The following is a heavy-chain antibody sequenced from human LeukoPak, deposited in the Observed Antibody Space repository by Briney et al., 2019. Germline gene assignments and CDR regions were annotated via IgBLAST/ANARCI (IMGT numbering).Heavy chain of an antibody. CDR2: IIPILGIA. D-gene: IGHD5-18*01. CDR1: GGTFSSYA. V-gene: IGHV1-69*04. J-gene: IGHJ1*01. Sequence: SVKVSCKASGGTFSSYAISWVRQAPGQGLEWMGRIIPILGIANYAQKFQGRVTITADKSTSTAYMELSSLRSEDTAVYYCAGGYGPGAEYFQRWGQGTLVTVSS. CDR3: AGGYGPGAEYFQR.